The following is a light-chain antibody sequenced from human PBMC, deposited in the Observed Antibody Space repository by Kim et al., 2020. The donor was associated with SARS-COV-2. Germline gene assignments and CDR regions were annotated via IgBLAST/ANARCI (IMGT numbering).Light chain of an antibody. J-gene: IGKJ2*01. V-gene: IGKV1-39*01. CDR2: AAT. CDR3: QQSFTSPYT. CDR1: QGISTL. Sequence: DIQMTQSPSSLSASMGDRVTITCRASQGISTLLNWYQQQRGRGPKLLIYAATRLQSGVPSRFSGSGSGTHFTLTITSLQPEDFATYYCQQSFTSPYTFGQGTKLEIK.